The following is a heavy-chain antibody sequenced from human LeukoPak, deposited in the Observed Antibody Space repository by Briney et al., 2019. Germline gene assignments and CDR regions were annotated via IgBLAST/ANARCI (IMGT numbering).Heavy chain of an antibody. CDR3: ASTVTTSFGHYYYGMDV. V-gene: IGHV4-30-4*01. CDR2: IYYSGST. CDR1: GGSISSGDYY. D-gene: IGHD4-17*01. Sequence: SETLSLTCTVSGGSISSGDYYWSWIRQPPGKGLEWIGYIYYSGSTYYNPSLKSRVTISVDTSKNQFSLKLSSVTAADTAVYYCASTVTTSFGHYYYGMDVWGQGTTVTVSS. J-gene: IGHJ6*02.